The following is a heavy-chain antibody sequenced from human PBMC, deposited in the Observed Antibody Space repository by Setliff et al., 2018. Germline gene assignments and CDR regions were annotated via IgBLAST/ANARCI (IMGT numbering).Heavy chain of an antibody. Sequence: PSETLSLTCAVSGGSISSSNWWSWIRQPPGKGLEWIGYIYYSGSTNYNPSLKSRVTISVDTSKNQFSLKLSSVTAADTAVYYCTRHGPRPGPCGGDCHGASDYWGQGTLVTVSS. CDR2: IYYSGST. V-gene: IGHV4-61*01. D-gene: IGHD2-21*02. CDR3: TRHGPRPGPCGGDCHGASDY. J-gene: IGHJ4*02. CDR1: GGSISSSNW.